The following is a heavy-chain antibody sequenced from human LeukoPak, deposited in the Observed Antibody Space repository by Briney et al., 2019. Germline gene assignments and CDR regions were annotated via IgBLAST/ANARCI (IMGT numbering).Heavy chain of an antibody. CDR3: ARGGHRIAGTTLLSYFDY. J-gene: IGHJ4*02. CDR2: INTNTGDP. Sequence: ASVKVSCKASGYTFTSYAMNWVRQAPGQGLEWMGWINTNTGDPTYAQGFTGRFVFSLDTSVSTAYLQISSLKAEDTAVYYCARGGHRIAGTTLLSYFDYWGQGTLVTVSS. V-gene: IGHV7-4-1*02. D-gene: IGHD1-14*01. CDR1: GYTFTSYA.